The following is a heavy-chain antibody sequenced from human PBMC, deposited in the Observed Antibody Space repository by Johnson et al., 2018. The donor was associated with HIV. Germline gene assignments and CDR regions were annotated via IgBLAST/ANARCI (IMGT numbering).Heavy chain of an antibody. D-gene: IGHD1-26*01. J-gene: IGHJ3*02. Sequence: MQLVESGGGVVQPGRSLGLSCAASGFTFDDYAMHWVRQAPGKGLEWVSAIGTAGDPYYPGSVKGRFTISSENDKNSLYLQMNSLRAGDTAVYYCTTPLLVGANRPSEEGYNDAFDIWGQGTMVTVSS. CDR3: TTPLLVGANRPSEEGYNDAFDI. CDR1: GFTFDDYA. CDR2: IGTAGDP. V-gene: IGHV3-13*05.